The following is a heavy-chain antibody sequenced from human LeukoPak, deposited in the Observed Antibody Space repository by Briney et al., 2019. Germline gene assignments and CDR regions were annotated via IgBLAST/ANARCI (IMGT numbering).Heavy chain of an antibody. J-gene: IGHJ4*02. CDR1: GASIRNKF. D-gene: IGHD3-3*01. CDR3: ARDTSGYYGRYEH. CDR2: ISYTGTT. Sequence: SETLSLTCDVSGASIRNKFWSWLRHPPGKALEWIGYISYTGTTNYNPSLQSRVTISVDTSKDQLSLKLTSMTAADTAVYYCARDTSGYYGRYEHWGQGTLVTVSS. V-gene: IGHV4-59*01.